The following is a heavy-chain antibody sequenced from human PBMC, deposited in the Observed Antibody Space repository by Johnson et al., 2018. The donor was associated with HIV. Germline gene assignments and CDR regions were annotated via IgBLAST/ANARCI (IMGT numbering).Heavy chain of an antibody. CDR3: ARGDFWSGPNVLDI. Sequence: VQLVESGGGVVRPGGSLRLSCAASGFTFDDYGMNWVRQGPGKGLEWVSGINWNGGSTGYADSVKGRLTVSRDNAKNSLYLQMNRLRAEDTALYYCARGDFWSGPNVLDICGQGTMVTVSS. CDR2: INWNGGST. J-gene: IGHJ3*02. V-gene: IGHV3-20*04. CDR1: GFTFDDYG. D-gene: IGHD3-3*01.